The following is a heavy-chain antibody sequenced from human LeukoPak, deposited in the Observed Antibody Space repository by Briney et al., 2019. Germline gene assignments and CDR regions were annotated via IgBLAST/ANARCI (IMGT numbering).Heavy chain of an antibody. D-gene: IGHD3-22*01. CDR3: ARDYFDSSDYPQTYYYYYMDV. J-gene: IGHJ6*03. CDR1: GFTFSRYS. V-gene: IGHV3-21*01. CDR2: IGSTSTFI. Sequence: GGSLRLSCAASGFTFSRYSMNWVRQAPGKGLEWVASIGSTSTFIYSGDSEKGCSTISGDTAKNSLLLQMNSLRAEDTAIYYCARDYFDSSDYPQTYYYYYMDVWGKGTTVTVSS.